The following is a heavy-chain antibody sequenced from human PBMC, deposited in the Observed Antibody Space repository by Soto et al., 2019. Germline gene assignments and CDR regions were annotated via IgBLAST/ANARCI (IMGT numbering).Heavy chain of an antibody. Sequence: ASVKVSCKASGYTFTSYGISWVRQAPGQGLEWMGWISAYNGNTNYAQKLQGRVTMTTDTSTSTAYMELRSLRSDDTAVYYCARAKLVMITFGGVIAKEIDYWGQGNLVTVS. CDR1: GYTFTSYG. CDR2: ISAYNGNT. J-gene: IGHJ4*02. V-gene: IGHV1-18*01. CDR3: ARAKLVMITFGGVIAKEIDY. D-gene: IGHD3-16*01.